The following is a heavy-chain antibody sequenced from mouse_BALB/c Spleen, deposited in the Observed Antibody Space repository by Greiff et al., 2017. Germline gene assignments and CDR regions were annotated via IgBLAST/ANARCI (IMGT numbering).Heavy chain of an antibody. CDR2: IDPANGNT. CDR1: GFNIKDTY. Sequence: EVQLQQSGAELVKPGASVKLSCTASGFNIKDTYMHWVKQRPEQGLEWIGRIDPANGNTKYDPKFQGKATITADTSSNTTYLQLSSLTSEDTAVYNCARDYYGPPYAMDYWGQGTSVTVSS. J-gene: IGHJ4*01. D-gene: IGHD1-2*01. CDR3: ARDYYGPPYAMDY. V-gene: IGHV14-3*02.